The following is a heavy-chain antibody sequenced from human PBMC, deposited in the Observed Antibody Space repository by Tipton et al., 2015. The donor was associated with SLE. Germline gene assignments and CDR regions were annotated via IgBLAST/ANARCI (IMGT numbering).Heavy chain of an antibody. CDR2: IYPGDSDT. Sequence: QLVRSGAEVKKPGESLKISCKGSGYSFTGYWIGWVRQMPGKGLEWMGIIYPGDSDTRYSPSFQGQVTISADKSISTAYLQWSSLKASDTAMYYCARQPYDHFDFLSGYQSYFDYWGQGTLVTVSA. V-gene: IGHV5-51*01. CDR3: ARQPYDHFDFLSGYQSYFDY. CDR1: GYSFTGYW. D-gene: IGHD3-3*01. J-gene: IGHJ4*02.